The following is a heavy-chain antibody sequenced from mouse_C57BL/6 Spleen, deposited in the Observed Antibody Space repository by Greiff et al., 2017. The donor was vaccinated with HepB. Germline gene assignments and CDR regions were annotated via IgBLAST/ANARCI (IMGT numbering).Heavy chain of an antibody. Sequence: QVHVKQSGAELARPGASVKLSCKASGYTFTSYGISWVKQRTGQGLEWIGEIYPRSGNTYYNEKFKGKATLTADKSSSTAYMELRSLTSEDSAVYFCARSPRYFDYWGQGTTLTVSS. CDR1: GYTFTSYG. CDR2: IYPRSGNT. J-gene: IGHJ2*01. CDR3: ARSPRYFDY. V-gene: IGHV1-81*01.